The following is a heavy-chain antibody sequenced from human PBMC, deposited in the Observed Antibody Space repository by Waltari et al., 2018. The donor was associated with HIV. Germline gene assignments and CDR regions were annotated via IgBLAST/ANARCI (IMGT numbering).Heavy chain of an antibody. J-gene: IGHJ4*02. V-gene: IGHV4-39*01. D-gene: IGHD3-9*01. Sequence: QLQLQESGPVLVTPSDTLSLTCPVPGGSLSTSSFSWAWTRQAPGKGREWYGRVYYTGSTFYNPALESRLSVSVDTSKKEVYLRLSSVTAADTAVYYCARHMISERGSYDILTGFDYWGQGTLVTVSS. CDR1: GGSLSTSSFS. CDR2: VYYTGST. CDR3: ARHMISERGSYDILTGFDY.